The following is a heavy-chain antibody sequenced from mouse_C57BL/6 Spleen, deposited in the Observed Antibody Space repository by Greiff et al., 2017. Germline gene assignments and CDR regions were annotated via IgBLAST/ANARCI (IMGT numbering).Heavy chain of an antibody. CDR1: GYAFSSYW. CDR2: IYPGDGDT. V-gene: IGHV1-80*01. CDR3: ARRDYYGSSYPYWYFDV. Sequence: QVQLKQSGAELVKPGASVKISCKASGYAFSSYWMNWVKQRPGKGLEWIGQIYPGDGDTNYNGKFKGKATLTADKSSSTAYMQLSSLTSEDSAVYFCARRDYYGSSYPYWYFDVWGTGTTVTVSS. D-gene: IGHD1-1*01. J-gene: IGHJ1*03.